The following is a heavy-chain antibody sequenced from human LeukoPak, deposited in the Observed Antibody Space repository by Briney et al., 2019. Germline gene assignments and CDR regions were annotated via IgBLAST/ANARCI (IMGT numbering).Heavy chain of an antibody. Sequence: AGSLRFSGAASGFTSSSNSMSWVRHGPGFGRKGVVNIKQDGSEKYYVDSVKGRFTISRDNAKNSLYLQMNSLRAEDTAVYYCARDGPSSLVADTYYGMDVWGQGTTVTVSS. D-gene: IGHD2-15*01. V-gene: IGHV3-7*01. CDR2: IKQDGSEK. CDR1: GFTSSSNS. J-gene: IGHJ6*02. CDR3: ARDGPSSLVADTYYGMDV.